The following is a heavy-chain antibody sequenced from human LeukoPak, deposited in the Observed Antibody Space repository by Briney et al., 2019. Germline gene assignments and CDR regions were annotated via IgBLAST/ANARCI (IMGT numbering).Heavy chain of an antibody. D-gene: IGHD2-2*01. CDR1: GFTFSSYS. CDR3: ARTRGNLGYCSSTSCLHGLGGWFDP. CDR2: IYSGGST. J-gene: IGHJ5*02. V-gene: IGHV3-66*01. Sequence: PGGSLRLSCAASGFTFSSYSMNWVRQAPGKGLEWVPVIYSGGSTYYADSVKGRFTISRDNSKNTLYLQMNSLRAEDTAVYYCARTRGNLGYCSSTSCLHGLGGWFDPWGQGTLVTVSS.